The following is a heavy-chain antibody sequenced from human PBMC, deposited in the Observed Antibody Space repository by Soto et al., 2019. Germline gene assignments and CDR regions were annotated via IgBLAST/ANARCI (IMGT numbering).Heavy chain of an antibody. CDR2: ISTSSGDT. CDR3: ARDIQDCSGGSCGYYFDY. V-gene: IGHV1-3*04. Sequence: QVHLVQSGAEVKKPGASVKVSCKASGYTFNRYAIHWVCQAPGQSLEGMGWISTSSGDTKYSEKIQGRATITRDTSASTAYLELGSLSSEDTAVYYCARDIQDCSGGSCGYYFDYWGQGTLVTVTA. J-gene: IGHJ4*02. CDR1: GYTFNRYA. D-gene: IGHD2-15*01.